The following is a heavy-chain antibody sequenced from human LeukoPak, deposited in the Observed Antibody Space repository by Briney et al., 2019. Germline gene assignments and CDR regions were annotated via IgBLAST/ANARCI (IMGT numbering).Heavy chain of an antibody. CDR3: ARYKETRQFDP. D-gene: IGHD1-1*01. Sequence: GGSLRLSCAASGFTFSSYAMSWVRQAPGKGLEWDSAISGSGGTTYYADSVKGRFTISRDNAKNSLYLQMNSLRAEDTAVYYCARYKETRQFDPWGQGTLVTVSS. V-gene: IGHV3-23*01. CDR1: GFTFSSYA. J-gene: IGHJ5*02. CDR2: ISGSGGTT.